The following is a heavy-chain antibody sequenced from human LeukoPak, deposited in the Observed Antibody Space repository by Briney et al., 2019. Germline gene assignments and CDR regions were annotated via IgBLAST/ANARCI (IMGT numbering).Heavy chain of an antibody. V-gene: IGHV4-39*01. J-gene: IGHJ3*02. CDR3: ARLKISTAGDAFDI. CDR1: GGSLSGRLYY. Sequence: ETLSLTCTVSGGSLSGRLYYWVWIRQPPGKGLEWIGSIFYSGSTYFNPSLKSRVTLSVATSKNQFSLRLSSVTAADAGPYYCARLKISTAGDAFDIWGQGTMVTVSS. D-gene: IGHD6-13*01. CDR2: IFYSGST.